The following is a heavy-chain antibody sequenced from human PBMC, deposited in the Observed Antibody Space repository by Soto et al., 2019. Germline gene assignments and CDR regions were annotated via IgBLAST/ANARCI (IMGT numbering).Heavy chain of an antibody. V-gene: IGHV3-7*01. D-gene: IGHD3-9*01. CDR3: ARDGPILRYPPHPGAFDI. CDR2: IKQDGSEK. J-gene: IGHJ3*02. CDR1: GFTFSSYW. Sequence: GGSLRLSCAASGFTFSSYWMSWVRQAPGKGLEWVANIKQDGSEKYYVDSVKGRFTISRDNAKNSLYLQMNSLRAEDTAVYYCARDGPILRYPPHPGAFDIWGQGTMVTVSS.